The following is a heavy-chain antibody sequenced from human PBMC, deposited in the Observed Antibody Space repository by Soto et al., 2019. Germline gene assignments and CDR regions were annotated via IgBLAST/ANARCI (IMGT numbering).Heavy chain of an antibody. CDR3: TTVTTVDYYFDY. CDR2: ISGNGANT. V-gene: IGHV3-23*01. Sequence: GGSLRLSCAASGFTFINYAMTWVRQAPGEGLEWVSTISGNGANTHYADSVKGRFSISRDDSTNSLYLQMSSLKTEDTAVYYCTTVTTVDYYFDYWGQGTLVTVSS. J-gene: IGHJ4*02. CDR1: GFTFINYA. D-gene: IGHD4-17*01.